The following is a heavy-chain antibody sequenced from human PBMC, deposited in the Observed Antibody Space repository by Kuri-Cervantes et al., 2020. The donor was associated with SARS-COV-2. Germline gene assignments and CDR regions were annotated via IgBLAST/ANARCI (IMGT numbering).Heavy chain of an antibody. CDR2: IYPGDSDT. V-gene: IGHV5-51*01. CDR1: GYSFTSYW. Sequence: GGSLRLSCKGSGYSFTSYWIGWVRQMPGKGLEWMGIIYPGDSDTRYSPSFQGQVTISADKSISTAYLQWSRLKASDTAMYYCARHVGTIFGVVTAPDAFDFWGQGTMVTVSS. CDR3: ARHVGTIFGVVTAPDAFDF. J-gene: IGHJ3*01. D-gene: IGHD3-3*01.